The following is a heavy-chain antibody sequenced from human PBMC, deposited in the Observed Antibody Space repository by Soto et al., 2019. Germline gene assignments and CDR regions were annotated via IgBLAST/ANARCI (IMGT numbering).Heavy chain of an antibody. D-gene: IGHD2-21*02. CDR1: GGSLSGYY. CDR2: INHSGST. Sequence: SETLSLTCAVYGGSLSGYYWSWIRQPPGKGLEWIGEINHSGSTNYNPSLKSRVTISVDTSKNQFSLKLSSVTAADTAVYYCARTTHPLAYCGGDCYYFDYWGQGTLVTVSS. V-gene: IGHV4-34*01. J-gene: IGHJ4*02. CDR3: ARTTHPLAYCGGDCYYFDY.